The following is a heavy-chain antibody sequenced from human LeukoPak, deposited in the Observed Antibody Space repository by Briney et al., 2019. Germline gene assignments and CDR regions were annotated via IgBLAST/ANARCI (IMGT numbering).Heavy chain of an antibody. V-gene: IGHV3-23*01. Sequence: GGSLRLSCAASGYTFSSYAMSWVRQAPGKGLEWVSAISGSGGSTYYADSVKGRFTISRDNSKNTLYLQMHSLKVEDTAVYYCARVSSPFDILTAYRRPYYYYYMDVWGKGTTVTISS. CDR3: ARVSSPFDILTAYRRPYYYYYMDV. J-gene: IGHJ6*03. CDR2: ISGSGGST. D-gene: IGHD3-9*01. CDR1: GYTFSSYA.